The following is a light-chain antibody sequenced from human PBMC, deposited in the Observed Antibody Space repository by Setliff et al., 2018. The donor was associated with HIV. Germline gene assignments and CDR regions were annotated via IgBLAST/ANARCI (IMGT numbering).Light chain of an antibody. J-gene: IGLJ1*01. Sequence: ALTQPASVSGSPGQSITISCTGTSSDIGAYNYVSWYQQHPGKAPKVMIYDVRKRPSGVSNRFSGSKSGNTASLTISGLQAEDEAAYYCSSYVNINTLVFGTGTKSPS. CDR2: DVR. CDR3: SSYVNINTLV. CDR1: SSDIGAYNY. V-gene: IGLV2-14*03.